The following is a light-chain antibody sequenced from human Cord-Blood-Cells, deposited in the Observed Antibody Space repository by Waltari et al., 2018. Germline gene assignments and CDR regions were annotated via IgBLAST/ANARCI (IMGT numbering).Light chain of an antibody. V-gene: IGKV3-20*01. CDR3: QQYGSTPWT. CDR2: GAS. J-gene: IGKJ1*01. CDR1: QSVSSSY. Sequence: EIVLTQSPGTLYLSPGERATLSCRSSQSVSSSYLAWYQQKPGQAPRLLIYGASSSATGIPDRFSGSGSGTDFTLTISRLEAEDFAVYYCQQYGSTPWTFGQGTKVEIK.